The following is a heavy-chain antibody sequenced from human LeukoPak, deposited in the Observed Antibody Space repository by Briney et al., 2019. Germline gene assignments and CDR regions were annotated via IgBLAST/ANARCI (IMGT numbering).Heavy chain of an antibody. CDR2: IYYSGST. D-gene: IGHD3-3*01. J-gene: IGHJ5*01. V-gene: IGHV4-59*01. CDR3: ARTMTYYDFWSGSTKGWFDS. Sequence: PSETLSLTCAVYGGSFSGYYWSWIRQPPGKGLEWIGYIYYSGSTNYNPSLKSRVTISVDTSKNQFSLKLSSVTAADTAVYYCARTMTYYDFWSGSTKGWFDSWGQGTLVTVSS. CDR1: GGSFSGYY.